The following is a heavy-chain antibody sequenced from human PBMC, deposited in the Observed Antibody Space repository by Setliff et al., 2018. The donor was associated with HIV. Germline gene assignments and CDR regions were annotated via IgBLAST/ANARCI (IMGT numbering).Heavy chain of an antibody. Sequence: SLKVSCKASGGTFSSYAISWVRQAPGQGLEWMGGIIPIFGTANYAQKFQGRVTITADESTSTAYMELSSLRSEDTAVYYCAYDSSGYYLSFDYWGQGTLVTVSS. CDR3: AYDSSGYYLSFDY. V-gene: IGHV1-69*13. CDR2: IIPIFGTA. J-gene: IGHJ4*02. CDR1: GGTFSSYA. D-gene: IGHD3-22*01.